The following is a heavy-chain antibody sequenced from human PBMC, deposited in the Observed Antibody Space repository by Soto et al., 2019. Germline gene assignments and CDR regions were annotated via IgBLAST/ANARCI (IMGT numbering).Heavy chain of an antibody. CDR1: GFTFSSYG. J-gene: IGHJ5*01. CDR3: AKAPRAAASRNWFDS. D-gene: IGHD6-13*01. V-gene: IGHV3-30*18. Sequence: QVQLVESGGGVVQPGRSLRLSCAASGFTFSSYGMHWVRQAPGKGLEWVAVISYHGSNKYYADSVKGRFTISRDNSKNTLYLQMTSLRAEDTAVYYCAKAPRAAASRNWFDSWGQGTLVTVCS. CDR2: ISYHGSNK.